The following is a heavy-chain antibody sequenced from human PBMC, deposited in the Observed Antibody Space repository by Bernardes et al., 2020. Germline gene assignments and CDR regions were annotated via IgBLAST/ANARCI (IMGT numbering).Heavy chain of an antibody. CDR1: GFTFRSYA. CDR3: AKTGELRYFDWLYYFDY. D-gene: IGHD3-9*01. CDR2: ISGSGGST. V-gene: IGHV3-23*01. Sequence: GGSLRLSCASSGFTFRSYAVSWVRKAPGKGLEWVSAISGSGGSTYYADSVKGRFTISRDNSKNTLYLQMNSLRAEDTAVYYCAKTGELRYFDWLYYFDYWGQGTLVTVSS. J-gene: IGHJ4*02.